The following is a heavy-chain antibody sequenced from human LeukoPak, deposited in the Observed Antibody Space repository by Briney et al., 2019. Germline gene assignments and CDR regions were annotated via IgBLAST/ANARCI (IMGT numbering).Heavy chain of an antibody. J-gene: IGHJ3*02. Sequence: GGSLRLSCAASGFTFSSYSMNWVRQAPGKGLEWVSSISSSSSYIYYADSVKSRFTISRDNAKNSLYLQMNSLRAEDTAVYYCARDLVVVATIGLGAFDIWGQGTMVTVSS. CDR2: ISSSSSYI. CDR1: GFTFSSYS. D-gene: IGHD5-12*01. V-gene: IGHV3-21*01. CDR3: ARDLVVVATIGLGAFDI.